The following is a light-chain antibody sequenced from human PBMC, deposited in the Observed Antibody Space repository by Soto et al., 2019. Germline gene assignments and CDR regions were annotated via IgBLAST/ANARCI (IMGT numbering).Light chain of an antibody. Sequence: DIPMTQSPSSLSASVGDTVTITCRTSQSIIDRLNWYQQKPGKAPKLLIYATSTLQTGVPSRFSGSASGTDFTLTINSLQSEDFASYYCQQNHNAPYSFGQGTKLEI. J-gene: IGKJ2*01. V-gene: IGKV1-39*01. CDR1: QSIIDR. CDR3: QQNHNAPYS. CDR2: ATS.